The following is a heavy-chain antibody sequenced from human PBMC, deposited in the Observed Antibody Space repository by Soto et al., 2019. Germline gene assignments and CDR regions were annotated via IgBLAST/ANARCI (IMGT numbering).Heavy chain of an antibody. V-gene: IGHV4-59*11. D-gene: IGHD2-21*01. CDR1: GGSLTDHY. J-gene: IGHJ3*02. CDR2: VYYSGGT. CDR3: ARGNDWKSSTFDI. Sequence: QVQLQESGPGLVKPSETLSLTCTVAGGSLTDHYWNWLRQSPGKGLHWIGYVYYSGGTNYNPSLKSRVTMSVDTSKNPFSLNLRSATAADTAVYYCARGNDWKSSTFDIWGQGTMVSVSS.